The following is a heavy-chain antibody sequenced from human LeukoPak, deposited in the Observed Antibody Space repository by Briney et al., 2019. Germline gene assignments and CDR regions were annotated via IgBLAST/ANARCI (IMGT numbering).Heavy chain of an antibody. V-gene: IGHV1-69*04. D-gene: IGHD3-16*01. CDR2: IIPTLDIT. CDR1: GGTFNNYA. CDR3: ARDQGLIDPPPYGLDV. J-gene: IGHJ6*02. Sequence: ASVKVSCKASGGTFNNYALTWVRHAPGQGLEWMGRIIPTLDITIYAQKFQGRVTITADKSTSTAYIELSSLSSEDTAVYYCARDQGLIDPPPYGLDVWGQGTTVTVSS.